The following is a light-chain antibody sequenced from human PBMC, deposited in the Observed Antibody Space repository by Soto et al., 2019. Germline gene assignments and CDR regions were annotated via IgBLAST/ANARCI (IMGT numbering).Light chain of an antibody. CDR3: QQYDNLPLT. V-gene: IGKV1-33*01. CDR2: DAS. CDR1: QDISNY. Sequence: DIQMTQSPSSLSASVGDRVTITCQASQDISNYLNWYQQKPGKAPKLLIYDASNLKTGVPSRFSSSGYGTDFTLTISSLEPDDIATYYCQQYDNLPLTFGGGTKVEIK. J-gene: IGKJ4*01.